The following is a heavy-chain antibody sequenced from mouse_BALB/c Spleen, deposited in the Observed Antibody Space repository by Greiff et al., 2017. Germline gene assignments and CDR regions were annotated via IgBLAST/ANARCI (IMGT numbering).Heavy chain of an antibody. CDR1: GFSLTSYG. D-gene: IGHD2-3*01. V-gene: IGHV2-2*02. CDR3: ARNHGYYAWFAY. J-gene: IGHJ3*01. Sequence: VQLQQSGPGLVQPSQSLSITCKVSGFSLTSYGVHWVRQSPGKGLEWLGVIWSGGSTDYNAAFISRLSISKDNSKSQVFFKMNSLQANDTAIYYCARNHGYYAWFAYWGQGTLVTVSA. CDR2: IWSGGST.